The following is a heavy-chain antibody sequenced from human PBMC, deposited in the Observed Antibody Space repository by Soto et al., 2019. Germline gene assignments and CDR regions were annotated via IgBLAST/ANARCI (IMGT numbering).Heavy chain of an antibody. D-gene: IGHD2-2*01. J-gene: IGHJ4*02. CDR3: ARGGYCSSTSCYVFDY. Sequence: PSQTLSLTCAISGDSVSSNSAAWNWIRQSPSRGLEWLGRTYYRSKWYNDYAVSVKSRITINPDTSKKQFSLQLSYVTPEDTAVYYCARGGYCSSTSCYVFDYWGQGTLVTVSS. CDR1: GDSVSSNSAA. CDR2: TYYRSKWYN. V-gene: IGHV6-1*01.